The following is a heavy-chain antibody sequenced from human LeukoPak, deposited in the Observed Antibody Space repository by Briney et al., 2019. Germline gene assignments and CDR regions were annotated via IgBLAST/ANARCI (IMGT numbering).Heavy chain of an antibody. Sequence: SETLSLTCSVSGGSISSSTYSWGWIRQPPGKGLEWIGSIYYSGSTYYNPSLKSRVTISVDTSKNQFSLKLSSVTAADTAVYYCASNLVVPAAPNYYYYYMDVWGKGTTVTVSS. CDR2: IYYSGST. J-gene: IGHJ6*03. V-gene: IGHV4-39*07. CDR1: GGSISSSTYS. D-gene: IGHD2-2*01. CDR3: ASNLVVPAAPNYYYYYMDV.